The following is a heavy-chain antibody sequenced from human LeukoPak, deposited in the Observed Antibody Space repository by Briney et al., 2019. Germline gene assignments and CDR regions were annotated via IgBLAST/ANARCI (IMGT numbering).Heavy chain of an antibody. CDR2: ISYDGSNK. CDR1: GFTFSSYA. J-gene: IGHJ4*02. Sequence: GGSPRLSCAASGFTFSSYAMHWVRQAPGKGLEWVAVISYDGSNKYYADSVKGRFTISRDNSKNTLYLQMNSLRAEDTAVYYCARTKYYYGSGDYWGQGTLVTVSS. CDR3: ARTKYYYGSGDY. V-gene: IGHV3-30*04. D-gene: IGHD3-10*01.